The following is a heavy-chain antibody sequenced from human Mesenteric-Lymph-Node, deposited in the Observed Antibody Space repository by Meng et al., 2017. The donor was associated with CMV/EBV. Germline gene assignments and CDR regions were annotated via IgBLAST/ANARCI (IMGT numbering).Heavy chain of an antibody. J-gene: IGHJ4*02. CDR2: IRKKAYGGTT. CDR1: GFSFDDYA. Sequence: GESLKISCRASGFSFDDYAMGWVRQAPGKGLEWVGFIRKKAYGGTTEYAASVRGRFTISRDDSKSIAYLHMNSLKTEDTAVYYCTREDLTLRHYRNYWGPGTPVTVSS. CDR3: TREDLTLRHYRNY. D-gene: IGHD1-26*01. V-gene: IGHV3-49*04.